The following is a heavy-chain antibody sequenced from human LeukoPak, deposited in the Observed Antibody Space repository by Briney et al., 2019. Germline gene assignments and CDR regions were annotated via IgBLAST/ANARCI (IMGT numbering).Heavy chain of an antibody. CDR1: GASVVSTGYY. D-gene: IGHD1-26*01. J-gene: IGHJ4*02. V-gene: IGHV4-61*08. CDR2: IYYISIT. Sequence: AETLSLTCTVSGASVVSTGYYWSWIRQPPGGGLEWIGYIYYISITNYNPSLKSRVTMSVDPSKNQFSLKLNSVTAADTAVYYCARTQSQSGSYRYYFGYWGQGTLVTVSS. CDR3: ARTQSQSGSYRYYFGY.